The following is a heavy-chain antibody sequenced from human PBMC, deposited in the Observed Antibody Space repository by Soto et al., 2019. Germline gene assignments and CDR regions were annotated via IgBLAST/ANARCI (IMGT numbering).Heavy chain of an antibody. CDR2: IYYTGST. CDR3: AREGNSGPDYYYAMDV. CDR1: GGSVSSGSYY. V-gene: IGHV4-61*01. D-gene: IGHD4-4*01. J-gene: IGHJ6*02. Sequence: QVQLQESGPGLVKPSETLSLTCTVSGGSVSSGSYYWSWIRQPPGKGLEWIGYIYYTGSTNYKPSLQSRVTISVDTSKNQFSLKLSYVTAADTAVYYCAREGNSGPDYYYAMDVWGQGTTVTVSS.